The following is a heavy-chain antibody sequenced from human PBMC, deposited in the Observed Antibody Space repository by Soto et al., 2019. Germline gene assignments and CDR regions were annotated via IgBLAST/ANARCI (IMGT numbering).Heavy chain of an antibody. Sequence: EVQLSESGGGLVQPGGSLRLSCAASGFSFAGYAVAWVRQAPGKGLEWVSAISGGGASTYYADSVKGRFTISRDNSKSKVYMHMNSLSALDTALYYCAKAETFNGYYNAFDCWGQGTRFSFSS. D-gene: IGHD3-9*01. J-gene: IGHJ4*02. V-gene: IGHV3-23*01. CDR3: AKAETFNGYYNAFDC. CDR1: GFSFAGYA. CDR2: ISGGGAST.